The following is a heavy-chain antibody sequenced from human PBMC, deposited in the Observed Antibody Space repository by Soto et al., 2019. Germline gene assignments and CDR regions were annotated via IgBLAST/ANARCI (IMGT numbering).Heavy chain of an antibody. J-gene: IGHJ4*02. D-gene: IGHD3-22*01. Sequence: SLRLSCAASGFTFSSYAMSWVRQAPGKGLEWVSAISGSGGSTYYADSVKGRFTISRDNSKNALYLQMNSLRAEDTAVYYCAKRYYYDSSGYPFDYWGQGTLVTVSS. CDR3: AKRYYYDSSGYPFDY. CDR1: GFTFSSYA. V-gene: IGHV3-23*01. CDR2: ISGSGGST.